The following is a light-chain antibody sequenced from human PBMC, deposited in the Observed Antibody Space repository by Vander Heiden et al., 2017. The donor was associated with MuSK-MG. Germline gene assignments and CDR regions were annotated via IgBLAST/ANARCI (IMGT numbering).Light chain of an antibody. CDR3: KQDHTAHLT. J-gene: IGKJ4*02. CDR2: WAS. CDR1: QSVLYNVDNKNC. Sequence: DHMMPQSPDSLAVSLGERATINCKSSQSVLYNVDNKNCLALCQQKPGQPPKLGINWASIRESGVPDRFSGSASETDFTLTITSLQAEDGAVYDGKQDHTAHLTFGGGTKVEIK. V-gene: IGKV4-1*01.